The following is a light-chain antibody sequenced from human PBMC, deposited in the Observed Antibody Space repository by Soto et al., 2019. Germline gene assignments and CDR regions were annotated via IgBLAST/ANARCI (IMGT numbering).Light chain of an antibody. V-gene: IGKV3-20*01. CDR2: GTS. Sequence: EIVLTQSPGTLSLSPGERATLSCRASQSVGSSFLAWYQQRPGQAPRLLMYGTSSRATGIPDRFSGSGSGTDFTLTISRLEPEDFAVYYCQHYGDLPYTFGQGTKVEIK. CDR3: QHYGDLPYT. J-gene: IGKJ2*01. CDR1: QSVGSSF.